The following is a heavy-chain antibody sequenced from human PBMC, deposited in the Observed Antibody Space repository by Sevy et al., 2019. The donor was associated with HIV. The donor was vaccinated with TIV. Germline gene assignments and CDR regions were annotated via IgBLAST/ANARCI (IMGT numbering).Heavy chain of an antibody. CDR1: GFTFDDYA. V-gene: IGHV3-9*01. CDR3: VKDKVDGDSGYGLFDF. J-gene: IGHJ4*02. D-gene: IGHD5-12*01. Sequence: GGSLRLSCAASGFTFDDYAMHWVRQAPGKGLEWVSGLSRHIRTIGYADSVKGRFTISRDNARNSLYLQMNSLRAEETAWYYCVKDKVDGDSGYGLFDFWGQGTLVTVSS. CDR2: LSRHIRTI.